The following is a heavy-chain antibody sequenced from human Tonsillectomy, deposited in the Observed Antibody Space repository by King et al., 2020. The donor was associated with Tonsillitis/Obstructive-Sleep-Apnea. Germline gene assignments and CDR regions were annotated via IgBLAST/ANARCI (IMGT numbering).Heavy chain of an antibody. D-gene: IGHD6-13*01. CDR2: ISWNSGST. V-gene: IGHV3-9*01. Sequence: VQLVESGGGLVQPGRSLRLSCAASGFTFDDYAIYWVRQAPGKGLEWVSGISWNSGSTVYADSVKGRFTISRDNAKNFLYLQMNSLRAEDTALYYCAKDLIIAVSGTPGDAFDIWGQGTMVTVSS. J-gene: IGHJ3*02. CDR3: AKDLIIAVSGTPGDAFDI. CDR1: GFTFDDYA.